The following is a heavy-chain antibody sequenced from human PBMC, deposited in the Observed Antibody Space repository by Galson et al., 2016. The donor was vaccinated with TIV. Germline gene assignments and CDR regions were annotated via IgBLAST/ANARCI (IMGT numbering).Heavy chain of an antibody. CDR3: ARVNGAVKTYGMAV. CDR1: GFTVSGDH. V-gene: IGHV3-53*01. Sequence: FLRLSCAASGFTVSGDHMTWVRQAPGRGLECLSVMYTGGSAYYADSVKGRFTISRDNSKNTLYLQMNSLRVEDTAVYYCARVNGAVKTYGMAVWGQGTTVTVSS. D-gene: IGHD7-27*01. J-gene: IGHJ6*02. CDR2: MYTGGSA.